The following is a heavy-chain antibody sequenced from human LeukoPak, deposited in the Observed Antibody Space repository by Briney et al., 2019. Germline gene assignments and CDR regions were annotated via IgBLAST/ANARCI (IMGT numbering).Heavy chain of an antibody. CDR3: AKTKGYSYGYYFDY. J-gene: IGHJ4*02. V-gene: IGHV3-30*18. Sequence: PGGSLRLSCAASGFTFSSYAMHWVRQSLGKGLEWVAVMSYDGFNKYYADSVKGRFTISRDNSENTLYLQMNSLRAEDTAAYYCAKTKGYSYGYYFDYWGQGTLVTVSS. D-gene: IGHD5-18*01. CDR1: GFTFSSYA. CDR2: MSYDGFNK.